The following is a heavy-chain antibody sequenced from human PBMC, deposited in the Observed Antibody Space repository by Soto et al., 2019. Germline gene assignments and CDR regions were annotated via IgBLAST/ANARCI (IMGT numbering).Heavy chain of an antibody. J-gene: IGHJ6*02. CDR3: TTDWDYYDSSGYSPDYYYYGMDV. D-gene: IGHD3-22*01. CDR1: GFTFSNAW. V-gene: IGHV3-15*07. CDR2: IKSKTDGGTT. Sequence: GGSLRLSCAASGFTFSNAWMNWVRQAPGKGLEWVGRIKSKTDGGTTDYAAPVKGRFTISRDDSKNTLYLQMNSLKTEDTAVHYCTTDWDYYDSSGYSPDYYYYGMDVWGQGTTVTVSS.